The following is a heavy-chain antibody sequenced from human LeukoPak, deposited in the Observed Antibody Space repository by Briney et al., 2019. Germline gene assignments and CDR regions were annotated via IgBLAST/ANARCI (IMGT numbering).Heavy chain of an antibody. J-gene: IGHJ4*02. D-gene: IGHD3-9*01. CDR2: IYPGDSDT. CDR3: ARRYYDILTGYYLDY. CDR1: GFSFTNYW. V-gene: IGHV5-51*01. Sequence: GESLKISCKGSGFSFTNYWIGWVRQMPGKDLEWMGIIYPGDSDTRYSPSFQGQVTISADKSISTAYLQWSSLKASDTAMYYCARRYYDILTGYYLDYWGQGTLVTVSS.